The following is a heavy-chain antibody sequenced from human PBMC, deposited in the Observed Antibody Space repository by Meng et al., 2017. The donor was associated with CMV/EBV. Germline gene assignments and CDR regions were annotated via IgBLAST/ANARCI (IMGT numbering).Heavy chain of an antibody. CDR2: IYSGGST. CDR1: GFTVSSYY. J-gene: IGHJ6*02. V-gene: IGHV3-53*01. Sequence: GESLNISRAASGFTVSSYYMSWVRQAPGKGLGRVSVIYSGGSTYYADSVKGRFTISRDNSKNTLYLQMNSLRAEDTAVYYCTLTQDYYYGMDVWGQGTTVTVSS. D-gene: IGHD2-15*01. CDR3: TLTQDYYYGMDV.